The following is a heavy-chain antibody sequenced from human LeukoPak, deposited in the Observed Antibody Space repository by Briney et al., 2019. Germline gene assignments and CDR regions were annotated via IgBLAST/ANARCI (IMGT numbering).Heavy chain of an antibody. D-gene: IGHD3-10*01. CDR2: ISAYNGNT. V-gene: IGHV1-18*01. CDR3: ARARVRFGELFHADY. Sequence: ASVKVSCKASGYTFTSYAMHWVRQAPGQGLEWMGWISAYNGNTNYAQKLQGRVTMTTDTSTSTAYMELRSLRSDDTAVYYCARARVRFGELFHADYWGQGTLVTVSS. J-gene: IGHJ4*02. CDR1: GYTFTSYA.